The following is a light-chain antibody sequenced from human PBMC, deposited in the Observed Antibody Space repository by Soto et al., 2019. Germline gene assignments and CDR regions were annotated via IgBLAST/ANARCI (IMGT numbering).Light chain of an antibody. Sequence: EIVLTQSPGTLSLSPGERATLSCRASQSVSGSYLAWYQQKPGQAPRLLIYDASSRAPGIPDRFSGSGSGTDFALTISRLEPEDFAVYYCQQYGTSTGTFGQGTKVDIK. CDR2: DAS. CDR3: QQYGTSTGT. J-gene: IGKJ1*01. V-gene: IGKV3-20*01. CDR1: QSVSGSY.